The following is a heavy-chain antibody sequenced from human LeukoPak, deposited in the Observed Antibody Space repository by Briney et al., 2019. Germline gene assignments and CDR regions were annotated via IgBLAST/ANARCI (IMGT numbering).Heavy chain of an antibody. V-gene: IGHV4-61*01. CDR3: ARRVYIAAAGINWFDP. CDR2: IYYSGST. Sequence: SETLSLTCTVSGGSVSSASYYWSWIRQPPGKGLEWIGYIYYSGSTNYNPSLKSRVTISVDTSKNQFSLKLSSVTAADTAVYYCARRVYIAAAGINWFDPWGQGTLVTVSS. D-gene: IGHD6-13*01. J-gene: IGHJ5*02. CDR1: GGSVSSASYY.